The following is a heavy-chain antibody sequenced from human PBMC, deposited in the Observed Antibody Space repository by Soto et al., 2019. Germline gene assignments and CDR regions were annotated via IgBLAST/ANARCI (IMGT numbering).Heavy chain of an antibody. CDR2: ISYDGSNK. V-gene: IGHV3-30-3*01. CDR3: AREDVDYENYYGMDV. J-gene: IGHJ6*02. Sequence: PGGSLRLSCAASGFTFSSYAMHWVRQAPGKGLEWVAVISYDGSNKYYADSVKGRFTISRDNSKNTLYLQMNSLRAEDTAVYNCAREDVDYENYYGMDVWGQGTTVTVSS. D-gene: IGHD4-17*01. CDR1: GFTFSSYA.